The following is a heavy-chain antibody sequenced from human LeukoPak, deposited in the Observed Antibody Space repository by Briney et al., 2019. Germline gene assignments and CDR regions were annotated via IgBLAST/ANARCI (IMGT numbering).Heavy chain of an antibody. Sequence: GGSLRLSCAASGFTFSSYAMTWVRQAPGKGLEWVSTISGSGDSTYYADSVKGRFTISRDNSKNTLYLRMNSLRAEDTAVYYCAKGMSSLGDFWGQGTLVTVSS. CDR1: GFTFSSYA. CDR2: ISGSGDST. D-gene: IGHD2-2*01. V-gene: IGHV3-23*01. J-gene: IGHJ4*02. CDR3: AKGMSSLGDF.